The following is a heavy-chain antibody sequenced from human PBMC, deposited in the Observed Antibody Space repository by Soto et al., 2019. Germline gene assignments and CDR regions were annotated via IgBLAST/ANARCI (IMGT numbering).Heavy chain of an antibody. J-gene: IGHJ4*02. CDR3: ARDTVLTGMFDF. CDR2: VYYTGTT. CDR1: GGSIGSYH. Sequence: ASETLSLTCTVSGGSIGSYHWSWVRQPPGKGLEWIASVYYTGTTNYNPSLGSRVTISIDAPENQISLKLTSVTAADTAFYSCARDTVLTGMFDFWGQGTLVTVSS. V-gene: IGHV4-59*01. D-gene: IGHD4-17*01.